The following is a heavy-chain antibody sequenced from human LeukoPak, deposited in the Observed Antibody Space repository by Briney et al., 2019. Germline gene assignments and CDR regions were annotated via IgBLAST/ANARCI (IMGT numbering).Heavy chain of an antibody. V-gene: IGHV4-59*01. J-gene: IGHJ4*02. CDR3: ARDRPGGSSLDY. D-gene: IGHD6-13*01. CDR2: IYYSGSGST. CDR1: GGSISGYY. Sequence: PSETLSLTCTVSGGSISGYYWSWIRQPPGKGLEWIGYIYYSGSGSTNYNPSLKSRVTISVDTSKNQFSLKLSSVTAADTAVYYCARDRPGGSSLDYWGQGTLVTVSS.